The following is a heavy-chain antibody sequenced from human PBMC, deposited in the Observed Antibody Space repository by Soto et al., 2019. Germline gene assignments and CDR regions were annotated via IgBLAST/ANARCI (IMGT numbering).Heavy chain of an antibody. V-gene: IGHV3-30*09. J-gene: IGHJ4*02. Sequence: GGSLRLSCAASGFTFSSYSMHWVRQAPGKGLEWVAVISYDGSNKYYADSVKGRFAISRDNSKNTLYLQMNSLRAEDTAVYYCAPPTPRSSGWYYFDYWGQGTLVTVSS. CDR3: APPTPRSSGWYYFDY. CDR2: ISYDGSNK. D-gene: IGHD6-19*01. CDR1: GFTFSSYS.